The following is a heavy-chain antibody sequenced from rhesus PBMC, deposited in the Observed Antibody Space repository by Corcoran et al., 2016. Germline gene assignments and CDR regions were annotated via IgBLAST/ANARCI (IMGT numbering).Heavy chain of an antibody. CDR3: TTFHY. J-gene: IGHJ4*01. CDR2: ISSNGSKK. V-gene: IGHV3S32*01. Sequence: EVQRVEAGGGLVQPGGSLILACADSGFAFTTYGVPGCCQAPGRGLDLVAVISSNGSKKYYADSVKDRFTMSRDNSKNVLYLQMNNLKLDDTAVYYCTTFHYWGRGVLVTVSS. CDR1: GFAFTTYG.